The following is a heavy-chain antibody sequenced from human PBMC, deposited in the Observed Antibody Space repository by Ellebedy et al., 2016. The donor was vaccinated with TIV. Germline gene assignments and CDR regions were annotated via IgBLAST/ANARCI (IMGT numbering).Heavy chain of an antibody. J-gene: IGHJ5*02. CDR1: GFTFRTFS. CDR3: AGIADVRFDP. D-gene: IGHD3-10*02. CDR2: ISGSSSTI. V-gene: IGHV3-48*01. Sequence: GESLKISCEASGFTFRTFSMNWVRQAPGKGLEWVSYISGSSSTIYYADSVRGRFTISRDNAKNSLYLQMNSLRAEDTAVYYCAGIADVRFDPWGQGTLVSVSS.